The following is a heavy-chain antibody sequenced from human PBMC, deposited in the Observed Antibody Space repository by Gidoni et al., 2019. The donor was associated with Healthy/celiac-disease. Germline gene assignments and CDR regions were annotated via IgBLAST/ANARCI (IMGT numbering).Heavy chain of an antibody. Sequence: EVQPVESGGGLVKPGGSLRLSCAASGFTFSSYSMNWVRQAPGKGLGWVSSISSSSSYIYYADSVKGRFTISRDNAKNSLYLQMNSLRAEDTAVYYCARDGLYCGGDCHSDFQHWGQGTLVTVSS. J-gene: IGHJ1*01. D-gene: IGHD2-21*02. CDR3: ARDGLYCGGDCHSDFQH. CDR2: ISSSSSYI. V-gene: IGHV3-21*01. CDR1: GFTFSSYS.